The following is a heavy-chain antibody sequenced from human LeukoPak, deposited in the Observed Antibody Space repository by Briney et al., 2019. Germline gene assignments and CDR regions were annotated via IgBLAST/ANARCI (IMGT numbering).Heavy chain of an antibody. J-gene: IGHJ4*02. CDR2: INHSGST. CDR1: GGSFSGYY. D-gene: IGHD5-18*01. V-gene: IGHV4-34*01. CDR3: AGTPIKLSLGDY. Sequence: SETLSLTCAVYGGSFSGYYWSWIRQPPGKGLEWIGEINHSGSTNYNPSLKSRVTISVDTSKNQFSLKLSSVTAADTAVYYCAGTPIKLSLGDYRGQGTLVTVSS.